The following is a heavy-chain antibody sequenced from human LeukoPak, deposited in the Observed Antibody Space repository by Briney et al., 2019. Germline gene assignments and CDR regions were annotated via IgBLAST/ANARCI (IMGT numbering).Heavy chain of an antibody. V-gene: IGHV3-21*01. CDR1: GFTFSSYS. CDR2: ISSSSSYI. Sequence: GGSLRLSCAASGFTFSSYSMNWVRQAPGKGLEWVSSISSSSSYIYCADSVKGRFTISRDNAKNSLYLQMNSLRAEDTAVYYCARVGAGAAAVLYYYYYYMDVWGKGTTVTVSS. CDR3: ARVGAGAAAVLYYYYYYMDV. J-gene: IGHJ6*03. D-gene: IGHD6-13*01.